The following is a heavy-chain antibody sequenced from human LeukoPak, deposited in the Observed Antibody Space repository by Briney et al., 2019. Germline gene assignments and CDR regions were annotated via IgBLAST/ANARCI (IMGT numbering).Heavy chain of an antibody. CDR2: MYYSGST. Sequence: SETLSLTCTVSSGSISSTSYYWGWIRQPPGMGLEWIGSMYYSGSTYYNPSLKSRVTISVDTSKSQFSLMLSSVTAADTALYYCAREMRSPRGGFDYWDQGTLVTDSS. CDR1: SGSISSTSYY. J-gene: IGHJ4*02. D-gene: IGHD3-10*01. CDR3: AREMRSPRGGFDY. V-gene: IGHV4-39*07.